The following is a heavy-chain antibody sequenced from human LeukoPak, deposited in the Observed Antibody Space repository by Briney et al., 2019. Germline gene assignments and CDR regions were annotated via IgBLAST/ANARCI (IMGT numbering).Heavy chain of an antibody. V-gene: IGHV4-59*01. CDR1: GGSISSYY. CDR3: ARIEVLCSSTSCPRWLDP. D-gene: IGHD2-2*01. Sequence: SETLSLTCTVSGGSISSYYWSWIRQPPGKGLEWIGYIYYSGSTNYNPSLKSRVTISVDTSKNQFSLKLSSVTAADTAVYYCARIEVLCSSTSCPRWLDPWGQGTLVTVSS. J-gene: IGHJ5*02. CDR2: IYYSGST.